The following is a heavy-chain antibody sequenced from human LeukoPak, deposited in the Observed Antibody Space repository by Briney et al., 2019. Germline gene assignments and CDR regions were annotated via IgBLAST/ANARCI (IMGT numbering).Heavy chain of an antibody. V-gene: IGHV4-39*01. CDR1: GGSISSSSYY. J-gene: IGHJ4*02. D-gene: IGHD6-13*01. CDR3: ARGDVAAGGIIVY. Sequence: SETLSLTCTVSGGSISSSSYYWGWIRQPPGKGLEWIGSIYYSGSTYYNPSLKSRVTISVDTSKTQFSLKLSSVTAADTAVYYCARGDVAAGGIIVYWGQGTLVTVSS. CDR2: IYYSGST.